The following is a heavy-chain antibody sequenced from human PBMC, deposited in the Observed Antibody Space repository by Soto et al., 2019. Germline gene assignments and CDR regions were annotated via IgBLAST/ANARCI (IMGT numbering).Heavy chain of an antibody. CDR1: GYTFTSYG. CDR3: ARDVLDGANDAFDI. Sequence: ASVKVSCKASGYTFTSYGISWVRQAPGQGLEWMGWISAYNGNTNYAQKLQGRVTMTTDTSTSTAYMELRSLRFDDTAVYYCARDVLDGANDAFDIWGQGTMVTVSS. J-gene: IGHJ3*02. CDR2: ISAYNGNT. V-gene: IGHV1-18*01. D-gene: IGHD3-3*01.